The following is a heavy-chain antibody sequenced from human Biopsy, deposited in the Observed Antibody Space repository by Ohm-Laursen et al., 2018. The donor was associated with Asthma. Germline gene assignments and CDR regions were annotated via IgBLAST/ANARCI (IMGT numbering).Heavy chain of an antibody. Sequence: GASVKVSCKAHGDILSSYAISWVRQAPGQGLEWMGGIIPIFGTANYAQKFQGRVTITADESTSTAYMELSSLRSEDTAVYYCARDPHNSYLASLRTKFNYYYYGMDVWGQGTTVTVSS. J-gene: IGHJ6*02. CDR2: IIPIFGTA. CDR1: GDILSSYA. D-gene: IGHD1-7*01. CDR3: ARDPHNSYLASLRTKFNYYYYGMDV. V-gene: IGHV1-69*13.